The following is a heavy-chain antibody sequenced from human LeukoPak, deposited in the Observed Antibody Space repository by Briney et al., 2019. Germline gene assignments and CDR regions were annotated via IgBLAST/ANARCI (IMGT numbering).Heavy chain of an antibody. CDR1: GYRFTSYW. V-gene: IGHV5-10-1*01. J-gene: IGHJ4*02. D-gene: IGHD3-9*01. CDR3: ARVYYDILTGYSHFDY. Sequence: GESLKISCKGSGYRFTSYWISWVRQMPGKGLEWMGRIDPSDSYTNYSPSFQGHVTISADKSISTAYLQWSSLKASDTAMYYCARVYYDILTGYSHFDYWGQGTLVTVSS. CDR2: IDPSDSYT.